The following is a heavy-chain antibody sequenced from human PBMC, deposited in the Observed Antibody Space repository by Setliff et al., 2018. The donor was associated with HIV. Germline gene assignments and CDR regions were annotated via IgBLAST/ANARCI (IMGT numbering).Heavy chain of an antibody. CDR2: IYSSGAT. CDR1: GVSVSINSYF. D-gene: IGHD5-18*01. J-gene: IGHJ5*02. Sequence: SETLSLTCSVSGVSVSINSYFWSWIRQPPGGGLEFIGYIYSSGATSYSPSLKSRVTLSADTSKNHFSLRMSSVTAADTAMYYCARGSNERGYTYAYAFDPWGQGTLVTVSS. V-gene: IGHV4-61*03. CDR3: ARGSNERGYTYAYAFDP.